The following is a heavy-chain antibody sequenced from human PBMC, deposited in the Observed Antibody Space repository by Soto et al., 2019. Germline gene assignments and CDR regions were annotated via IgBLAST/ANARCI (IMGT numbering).Heavy chain of an antibody. V-gene: IGHV3-23*01. CDR2: IRGSGGST. Sequence: GGSLRLSCAASGFTISYYAMSWVRQAPGKGLEWVSSIRGSGGSTYYADSVKGRFTISRDNSKNTLYLQMNSLRAEDTAVYYCAREGTYCSGGSCYRGDYWRQGTLVTVSS. J-gene: IGHJ4*02. D-gene: IGHD2-15*01. CDR3: AREGTYCSGGSCYRGDY. CDR1: GFTISYYA.